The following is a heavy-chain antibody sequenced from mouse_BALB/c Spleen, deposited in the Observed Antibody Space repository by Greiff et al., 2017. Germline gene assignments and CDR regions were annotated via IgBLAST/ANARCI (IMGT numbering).Heavy chain of an antibody. J-gene: IGHJ3*01. V-gene: IGHV2-2*02. CDR3: ASNYRYDYWFAY. CDR2: IWSGGST. Sequence: QVQLKESGPGLVQPSQSLSITCTVSGFSLTSYGVHWVRQSPGKGLEWLGVIWSGGSTDYNAAFISRLSISKDNSKSQVFFKMNSLQANDTAIYYCASNYRYDYWFAYWGQGTLVTVSA. CDR1: GFSLTSYG. D-gene: IGHD2-14*01.